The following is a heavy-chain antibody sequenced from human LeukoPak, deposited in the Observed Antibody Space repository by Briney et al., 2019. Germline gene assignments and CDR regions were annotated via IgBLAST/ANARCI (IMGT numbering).Heavy chain of an antibody. V-gene: IGHV3-23*01. D-gene: IGHD3-16*01. CDR1: GFTFSTYA. Sequence: GGSLRLSCAASGFTFSTYAMTWVRQAPGKGLEWVSLISGTGGSTYYADSVKGRFTISRDNSKNTLYLQMNSLRAEDTAVYYCAKGRGEFDPWGQGTLVTVSS. CDR2: ISGTGGST. CDR3: AKGRGEFDP. J-gene: IGHJ5*02.